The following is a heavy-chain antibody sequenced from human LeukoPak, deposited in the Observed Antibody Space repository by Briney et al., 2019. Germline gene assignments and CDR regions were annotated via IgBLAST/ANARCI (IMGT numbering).Heavy chain of an antibody. J-gene: IGHJ4*02. D-gene: IGHD3-22*01. CDR2: ISYSGST. V-gene: IGHV4-59*08. CDR3: ARHLYESRGQTSFDY. CDR1: GGSISRCY. Sequence: SETLSLTCTVSGGSISRCYWSWIRQPPGKGLEWIGYISYSGSTNYNPSLKSRVTISVDTSQNHSSLKLSSVTAADTAIYYCARHLYESRGQTSFDYWGQGTLVTVSS.